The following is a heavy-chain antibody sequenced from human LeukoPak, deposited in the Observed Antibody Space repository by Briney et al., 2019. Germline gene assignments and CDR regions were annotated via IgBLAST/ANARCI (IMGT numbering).Heavy chain of an antibody. CDR1: VYTFTGYY. D-gene: IGHD5-12*01. CDR2: INPNSGGT. V-gene: IGHV1-2*02. J-gene: IGHJ5*02. CDR3: ARDPRPSYEDNWFDP. Sequence: ASVKVSCKASVYTFTGYYMHWVRQAPGQAREWMGWINPNSGGTNYAQKFQGRVTMTRDTSISTAYMELSRLRSDDTAVYYCARDPRPSYEDNWFDPWGQGTLVTVSS.